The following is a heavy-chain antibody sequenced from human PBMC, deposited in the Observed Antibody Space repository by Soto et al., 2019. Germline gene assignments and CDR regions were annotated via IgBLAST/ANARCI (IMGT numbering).Heavy chain of an antibody. V-gene: IGHV3-21*01. CDR1: GFTFTRYS. CDR2: ISSTTNYI. D-gene: IGHD3-16*01. CDR3: ARLKAFGTTSAGQNYHYGMDV. J-gene: IGHJ6*02. Sequence: GGSLRLSCAASGFTFTRYSMSWVRQAPGKGLEWVSSISSTTNYIYYADSMKGRCTVSRDNAKNSVYLEMNSLSAEDTAVYYCARLKAFGTTSAGQNYHYGMDVWGQGTTVTVSS.